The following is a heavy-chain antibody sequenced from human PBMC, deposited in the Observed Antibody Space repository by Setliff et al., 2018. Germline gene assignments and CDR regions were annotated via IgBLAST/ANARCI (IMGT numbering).Heavy chain of an antibody. J-gene: IGHJ5*02. CDR2: INHSGST. CDR3: ARVLVLGYNWFDP. D-gene: IGHD3-10*01. V-gene: IGHV4-34*01. CDR1: GGSFSTYY. Sequence: KPSETLSLTCAVYGGSFSTYYWNWIRQPPGKGLEWIGEINHSGSTNYKMSLKSRVTISVDTSKNQFSLKVNSVTAADTAVYYCARVLVLGYNWFDPWGQGTLVTVSS.